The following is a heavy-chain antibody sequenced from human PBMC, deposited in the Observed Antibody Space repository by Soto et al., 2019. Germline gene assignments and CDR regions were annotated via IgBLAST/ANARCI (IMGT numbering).Heavy chain of an antibody. D-gene: IGHD3-10*01. V-gene: IGHV4-59*01. Sequence: LSLTCTVSGGSSSSYYWSWIRQPPGKGLEWIGYIYYSGSTNYNPSLKSRVTISVDTSKNQFSLKLSSVTAADTAVYSCARDPVVRRMDWFDPWGQGTLVTVSS. CDR2: IYYSGST. J-gene: IGHJ5*02. CDR3: ARDPVVRRMDWFDP. CDR1: GGSSSSYY.